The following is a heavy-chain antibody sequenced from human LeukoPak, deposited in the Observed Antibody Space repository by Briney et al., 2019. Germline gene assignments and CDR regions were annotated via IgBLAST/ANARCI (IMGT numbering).Heavy chain of an antibody. Sequence: GGSLRLSCVASGFTFSDSAIHGVRQSSGKGLEWIGHMDKETNLYATALAASVKGRFTVSRDDSKNTAYLHMNSLKTEDMALYYCTRDSGTYNWFDPWGQGTLVTVSS. CDR3: TRDSGTYNWFDP. J-gene: IGHJ5*02. CDR2: MDKETNLYAT. V-gene: IGHV3-73*01. D-gene: IGHD1-26*01. CDR1: GFTFSDSA.